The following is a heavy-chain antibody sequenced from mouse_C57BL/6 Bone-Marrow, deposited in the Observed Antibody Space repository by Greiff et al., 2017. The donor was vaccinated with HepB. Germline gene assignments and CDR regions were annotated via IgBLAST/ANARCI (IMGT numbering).Heavy chain of an antibody. CDR2: IDPETGGT. CDR3: TRRLDWYFDV. V-gene: IGHV1-15*01. Sequence: QVHVKQSGAELVRPGASVTLSCKASGYTFTDYEMHWVKQTPVHGLEWIGAIDPETGGTADNQKFKGKAILTADKSSSPAYMELRSLTSEDSAVYYCTRRLDWYFDVWGTGTTVTVSS. CDR1: GYTFTDYE. J-gene: IGHJ1*03.